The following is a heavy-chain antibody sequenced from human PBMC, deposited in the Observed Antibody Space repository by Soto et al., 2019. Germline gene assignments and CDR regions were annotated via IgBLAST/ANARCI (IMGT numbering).Heavy chain of an antibody. V-gene: IGHV3-23*01. J-gene: IGHJ4*02. CDR1: GXTVGSYS. CDR3: AKKVNSGPGSQYFDY. CDR2: FRSSGDGGTT. Sequence: GSLRLSCAASGXTVGSYSLSWVRRAPGRGLELVSGFRSSGDGGTTYYADSLKGRFTISRDNSKNTLFLQMNSMRAEDTPIYYCAKKVNSGPGSQYFDYWGQGTLATVSS. D-gene: IGHD3-10*01.